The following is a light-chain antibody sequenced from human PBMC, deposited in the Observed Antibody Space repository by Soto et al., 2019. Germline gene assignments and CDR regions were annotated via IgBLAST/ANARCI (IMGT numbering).Light chain of an antibody. J-gene: IGLJ1*01. CDR3: KSYAGSNTYV. CDR2: EVV. Sequence: ALTQPPSASGSPGQSVTISCTGTKNDIGVYDFVSWYQHHPGKAPRLIIYEVVQRPSGVPDRFSGSKSGNTASLTVSGLQAADEADYFCKSYAGSNTYVLGSGTKVTVL. CDR1: KNDIGVYDF. V-gene: IGLV2-8*01.